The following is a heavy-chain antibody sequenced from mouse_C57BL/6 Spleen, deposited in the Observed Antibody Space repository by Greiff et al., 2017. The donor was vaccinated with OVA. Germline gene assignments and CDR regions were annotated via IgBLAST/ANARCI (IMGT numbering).Heavy chain of an antibody. CDR2: FDPEDGDT. J-gene: IGHJ3*01. D-gene: IGHD4-1*01. CDR1: GFHIKDYY. CDR3: ISAGIWVAAWFAY. V-gene: IGHV14-1*01. Sequence: VQLQQSGAELVRPGASVKLSCTASGFHIKDYYMHWVKQRPEQGLEWIGRFDPEDGDTEYAPKFQGKATLTADTSSNTAYLQLSSLTSEDSAVLYCISAGIWVAAWFAYWGQGTLVTVSA.